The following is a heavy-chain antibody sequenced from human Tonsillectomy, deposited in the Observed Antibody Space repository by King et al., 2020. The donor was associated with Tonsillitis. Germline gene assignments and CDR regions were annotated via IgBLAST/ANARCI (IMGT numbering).Heavy chain of an antibody. CDR1: GFTFSSYY. J-gene: IGHJ6*02. V-gene: IGHV3-74*02. CDR3: ASLVVTAPSSMDV. D-gene: IGHD2-21*02. Sequence: VQLVESGGGLVQPGGSLRLSCAASGFTFSSYYMHWVRQAPGKGLVWVSRINTDGNSANYADSVKGRFTISRDNAKNTLYLQVSSLRAEDTAVYYRASLVVTAPSSMDVWGQGTTVTVSS. CDR2: INTDGNSA.